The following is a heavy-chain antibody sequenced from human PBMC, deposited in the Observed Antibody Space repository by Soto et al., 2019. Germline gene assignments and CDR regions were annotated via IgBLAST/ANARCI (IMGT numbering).Heavy chain of an antibody. CDR1: GFTFSSYW. D-gene: IGHD3-10*01. CDR3: ARGDYYGSGVIGGYYYYGMDV. J-gene: IGHJ6*02. CDR2: INSDGSST. Sequence: GGSLRLSCAASGFTFSSYWMHWVRQAPGKGLVWVSRINSDGSSTSYADSVKGRFTISRDNAKNTLYLQMNSLRAEDTAVYYCARGDYYGSGVIGGYYYYGMDVWGQGTTVTAP. V-gene: IGHV3-74*01.